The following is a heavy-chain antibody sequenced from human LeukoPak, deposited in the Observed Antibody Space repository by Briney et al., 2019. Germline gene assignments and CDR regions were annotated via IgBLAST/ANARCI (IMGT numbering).Heavy chain of an antibody. J-gene: IGHJ4*02. D-gene: IGHD3-3*01. V-gene: IGHV4-34*01. CDR1: GGSFSGYY. CDR3: ARGSPRITIFGVVIVPFDY. Sequence: SETLSLTCAVYGGSFSGYYWSWIRQPPGKGLEWIGEINHSGSTNYNPSLKSRVTISVDTSKNQFSLKLSSVTAADTAVYYCARGSPRITIFGVVIVPFDYWGQGTLVTVSS. CDR2: INHSGST.